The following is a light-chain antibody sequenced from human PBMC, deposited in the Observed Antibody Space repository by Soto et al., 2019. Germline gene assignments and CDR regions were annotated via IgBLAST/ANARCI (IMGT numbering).Light chain of an antibody. CDR3: AAWDDSLNRVV. J-gene: IGLJ2*01. V-gene: IGLV1-44*01. CDR2: SNN. CDR1: SSNIGSKT. Sequence: QSVLTQPPSASGTPGQRVTISCSGSSSNIGSKTVNWYQQLPGTAPKLLIYSNNQRPSGVPDRFSGSKSRTSASLAISGLQAEDEAEYYCAAWDDSLNRVVFGGGTKLTVL.